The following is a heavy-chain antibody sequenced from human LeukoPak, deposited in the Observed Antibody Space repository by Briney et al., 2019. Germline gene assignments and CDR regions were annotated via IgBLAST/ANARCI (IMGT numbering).Heavy chain of an antibody. J-gene: IGHJ4*02. V-gene: IGHV3-48*03. CDR2: ISSSGSTI. CDR3: ARIWTAVAGVYFDY. D-gene: IGHD6-19*01. Sequence: GGSLRLSCAASGFTFSSYEMNWVRQAPGKGLEWASYISSSGSTIYYADSVKGRFTISRDNAKNSLYLQMNSLRAEDTAVYYCARIWTAVAGVYFDYWGQGTLVTVSS. CDR1: GFTFSSYE.